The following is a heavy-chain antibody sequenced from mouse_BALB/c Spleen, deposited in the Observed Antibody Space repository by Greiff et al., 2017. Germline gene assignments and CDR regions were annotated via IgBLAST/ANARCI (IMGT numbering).Heavy chain of an antibody. CDR1: GYTFTSYW. CDR2: IYPSDSYT. V-gene: IGHV1-69*02. J-gene: IGHJ4*01. Sequence: VQLQQPGAELVRPGASVKLSCKASGYTFTSYWINWVKQRPGQGLEWIGNIYPSDSYTNYNQKFKDKATLTVDKSSSTAYMQLSSPTSEDSAVYYCTRDGTNTMDYWGQGTSVTVSS. D-gene: IGHD2-14*01. CDR3: TRDGTNTMDY.